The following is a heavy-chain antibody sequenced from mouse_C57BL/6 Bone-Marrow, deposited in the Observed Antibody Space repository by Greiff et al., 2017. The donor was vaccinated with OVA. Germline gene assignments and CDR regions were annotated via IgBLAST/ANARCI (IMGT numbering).Heavy chain of an antibody. D-gene: IGHD4-1*01. Sequence: EVQLVESGGDLVKPGGSLKLSCAASGFTFSSYGMSWVRQTPDKRLEWVATISSGGSYTYYPDSVKGRFTISRDNAKNTLYLQMSSLKSEDTAMYYCARLRTGGFWFAYWGQGTLVTVSA. CDR2: ISSGGSYT. V-gene: IGHV5-6*01. J-gene: IGHJ3*01. CDR1: GFTFSSYG. CDR3: ARLRTGGFWFAY.